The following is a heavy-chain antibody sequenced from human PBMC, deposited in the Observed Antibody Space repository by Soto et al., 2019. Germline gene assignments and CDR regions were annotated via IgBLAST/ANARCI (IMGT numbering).Heavy chain of an antibody. Sequence: QVQLVESGGGVVQPGRSLRISCAASGFTFSDYGMHWVRQAPGKGLKWVAVIWYDGSDKYYADSVKGRFTISRDNSRNTLYLQMNSLRADDTAVYYCARQSLGNIRLRGLDSWGQGTLVTVSS. CDR3: ARQSLGNIRLRGLDS. CDR2: IWYDGSDK. D-gene: IGHD1-1*01. V-gene: IGHV3-33*01. CDR1: GFTFSDYG. J-gene: IGHJ4*02.